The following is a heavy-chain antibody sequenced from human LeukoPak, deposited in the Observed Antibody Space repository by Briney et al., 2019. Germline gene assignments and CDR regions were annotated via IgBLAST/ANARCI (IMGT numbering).Heavy chain of an antibody. J-gene: IGHJ4*02. D-gene: IGHD4-17*01. CDR1: GFTFSSYW. CDR3: ATTDYGDTLAYYFDY. Sequence: GGSLRLSCAASGFTFSSYWMSWVRQAPGKGLEWVAVISYDGSNKYYADSVKGRFTISRDNSKNTLYLQMNSLRAEDTAVYYCATTDYGDTLAYYFDYWGQGTLVTVSS. CDR2: ISYDGSNK. V-gene: IGHV3-30*03.